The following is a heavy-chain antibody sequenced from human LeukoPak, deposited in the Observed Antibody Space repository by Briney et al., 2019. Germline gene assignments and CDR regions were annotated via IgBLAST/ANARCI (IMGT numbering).Heavy chain of an antibody. J-gene: IGHJ4*02. V-gene: IGHV4-34*01. CDR2: MNHSGST. Sequence: SETLSLTCAVYGGSFSGYYWNWSRQPPGKGLEWIGEMNHSGSTNYSPSLKSRVTISVDTSKNQFSLKLTSVTAADTAVYYCARGVSSGYYSVYYFDYWGQGTLVTVSS. D-gene: IGHD3-22*01. CDR1: GGSFSGYY. CDR3: ARGVSSGYYSVYYFDY.